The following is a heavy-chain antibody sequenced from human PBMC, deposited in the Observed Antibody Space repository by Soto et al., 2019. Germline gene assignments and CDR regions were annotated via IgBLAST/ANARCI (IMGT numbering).Heavy chain of an antibody. V-gene: IGHV1-69*12. CDR2: IIPIFGTA. CDR1: GGTFSSYA. Sequence: QVQLVQSGAEVKKPGSSVKVSCKASGGTFSSYAISWVRQAPGQGLEWMGGIIPIFGTANYAQKFQGRVTITADESTRTAYRERSSLRSEDTAVYYCARERDRDYYYGMDVWGQGTTVTVSS. CDR3: ARERDRDYYYGMDV. J-gene: IGHJ6*02.